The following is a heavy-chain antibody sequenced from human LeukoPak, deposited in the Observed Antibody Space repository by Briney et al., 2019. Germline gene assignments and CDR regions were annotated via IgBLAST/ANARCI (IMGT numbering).Heavy chain of an antibody. J-gene: IGHJ4*02. CDR3: ANINSGGGYYYGSSGYSSCFDF. CDR1: GFTFSNYG. Sequence: PGGSLRLSCAASGFTFSNYGVNWVRQAPGKGLEWVSYIDSSSSTIYYADSVKGRLTISRDNAKNSLYLQMNSLRDEDTAVYYCANINSGGGYYYGSSGYSSCFDFWGQGTLVTVSS. V-gene: IGHV3-48*02. D-gene: IGHD3-22*01. CDR2: IDSSSSTI.